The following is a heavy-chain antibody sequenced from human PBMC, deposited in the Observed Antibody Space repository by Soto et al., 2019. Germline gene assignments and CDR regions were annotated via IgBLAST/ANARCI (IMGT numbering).Heavy chain of an antibody. CDR2: IYYSGST. CDR3: ARDQSPPYYYDSSGYLGYAFDI. V-gene: IGHV4-59*01. Sequence: SETLSLTCTVSGGYISSYYWSWIRQPPGKGLEXIRYIYYSGSTNYNPSLKSRVTISVDTSKNQFSLKLSSVTAADTAVYYCARDQSPPYYYDSSGYLGYAFDIWGQGTMVTVSS. CDR1: GGYISSYY. D-gene: IGHD3-22*01. J-gene: IGHJ3*02.